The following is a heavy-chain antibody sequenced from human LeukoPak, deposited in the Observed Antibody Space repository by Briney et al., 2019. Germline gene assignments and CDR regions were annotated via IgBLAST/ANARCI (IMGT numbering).Heavy chain of an antibody. CDR2: IYYSGST. J-gene: IGHJ5*02. Sequence: SETLSLTCTVSGGSISSYYWSWIRQPPGKGLEWIGYIYYSGSTNYNPSLKSRVTISVDTSKNQFSLKLSSVTAADTAVYYCARLGGITMVRGVIGGWFDPWGQGTLVTVSS. CDR1: GGSISSYY. CDR3: ARLGGITMVRGVIGGWFDP. V-gene: IGHV4-59*01. D-gene: IGHD3-10*01.